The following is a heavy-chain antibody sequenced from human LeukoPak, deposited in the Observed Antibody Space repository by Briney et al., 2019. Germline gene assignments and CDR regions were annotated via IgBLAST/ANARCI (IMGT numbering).Heavy chain of an antibody. D-gene: IGHD3-16*01. CDR1: GGSISSYY. CDR3: ARHARGLHY. Sequence: SETLSLTCTVSGGSISSYYWSWIRQPPGKGLEWIGYIYYSGSTNYNPSLKSRVTISVDTSKDQFSLKLSSVTAADTAVYYCARHARGLHYWGLGTLVTVSS. V-gene: IGHV4-59*08. CDR2: IYYSGST. J-gene: IGHJ4*02.